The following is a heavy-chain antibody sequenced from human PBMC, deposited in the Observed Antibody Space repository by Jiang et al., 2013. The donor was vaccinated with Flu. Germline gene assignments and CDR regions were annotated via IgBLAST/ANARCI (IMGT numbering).Heavy chain of an antibody. D-gene: IGHD6-19*01. CDR1: GFTFDDYA. Sequence: GLVQPGRSLRLSCAASGFTFDDYAMHWVRQAPGKGLEWVSGISWNSGSIGYADSVKGRFTISRDNAKNSLYLQMNSLRAEDTALYYCAKLVGGWSPYWYFDLWGRGTLVTVSS. J-gene: IGHJ2*01. CDR3: AKLVGGWSPYWYFDL. V-gene: IGHV3-9*01. CDR2: ISWNSGSI.